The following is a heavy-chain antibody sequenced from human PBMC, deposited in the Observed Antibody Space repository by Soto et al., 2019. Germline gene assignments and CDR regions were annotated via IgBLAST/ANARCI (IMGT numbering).Heavy chain of an antibody. D-gene: IGHD2-15*01. Sequence: GGSLRLSCVDSGITISSYEMNWVRQAPGKGLEWVSYINDVGTTIYYADSVRGRLTISRDNAKNSLFLQINTLRAEDTAVYYCARNHSVSTPLDGIYVWGHGTTVTVSS. CDR3: ARNHSVSTPLDGIYV. V-gene: IGHV3-48*03. CDR1: GITISSYE. CDR2: INDVGTTI. J-gene: IGHJ6*02.